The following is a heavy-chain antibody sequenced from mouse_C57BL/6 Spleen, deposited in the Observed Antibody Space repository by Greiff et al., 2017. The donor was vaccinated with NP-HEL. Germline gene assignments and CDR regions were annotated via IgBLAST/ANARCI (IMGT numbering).Heavy chain of an antibody. V-gene: IGHV1-4*01. CDR3: AREMILRYYFDY. CDR2: INPSSGYT. J-gene: IGHJ2*01. Sequence: QVQLKESGAELARPGASVKMSCKASGYTFTSYTMHWVKQRPGQGLEWIGYINPSSGYTKYNQKFKDKATLTADKSSSTAYMQLSSLTSEDSAVYYCAREMILRYYFDYWGQGTTLTVSS. CDR1: GYTFTSYT. D-gene: IGHD1-1*01.